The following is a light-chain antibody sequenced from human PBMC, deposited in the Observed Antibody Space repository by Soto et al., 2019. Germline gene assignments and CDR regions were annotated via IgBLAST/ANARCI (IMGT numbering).Light chain of an antibody. J-gene: IGLJ1*01. V-gene: IGLV1-47*01. Sequence: QSVLTQAPSASGTPGQRVTISCSGSSSNIGSNFVYWYQHLPGTAPKLLIYRNNQRPLGVPDRFSGSRSGTSASLAISGLRPEDEADYYCAVWDDSLSGYVFGTGTKVTVL. CDR1: SSNIGSNF. CDR2: RNN. CDR3: AVWDDSLSGYV.